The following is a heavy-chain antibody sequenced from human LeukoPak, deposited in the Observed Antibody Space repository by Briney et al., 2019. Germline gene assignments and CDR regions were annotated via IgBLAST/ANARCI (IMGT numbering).Heavy chain of an antibody. Sequence: GGSLRLSGAASGFTVSNNYMSWVRQPPGKALEWVSVVYSAGSTYYADSVKGRFTISRDNSKNTLYLQMNSLRAEDTAVYYCARHIPGYSSSLGYWGQGTLVTVSS. CDR2: VYSAGST. CDR3: ARHIPGYSSSLGY. V-gene: IGHV3-53*01. J-gene: IGHJ4*02. CDR1: GFTVSNNY. D-gene: IGHD6-13*01.